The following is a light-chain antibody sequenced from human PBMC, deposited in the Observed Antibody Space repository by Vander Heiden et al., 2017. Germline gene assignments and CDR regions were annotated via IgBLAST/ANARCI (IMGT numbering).Light chain of an antibody. CDR1: QSLLYSANDKNF. CDR3: QQYYDTPQT. CDR2: WAS. Sequence: DIVMTQSPDPLAVSLGARATINCKSSQSLLYSANDKNFLAWYQQKPGQSPKLLIYWASTRESGVPDRFSGTGSETDFTLTISSLQAEDVAVYYCQQYYDTPQTFGQGTKVEIK. J-gene: IGKJ1*01. V-gene: IGKV4-1*01.